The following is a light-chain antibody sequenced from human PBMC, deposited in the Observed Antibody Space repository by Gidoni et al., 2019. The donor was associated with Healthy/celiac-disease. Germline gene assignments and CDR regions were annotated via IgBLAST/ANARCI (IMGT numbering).Light chain of an antibody. CDR1: QSISSY. J-gene: IGKJ1*01. CDR3: QQSYSTPWT. Sequence: DIQMTQSPSSLSASVGDRVTITCRASQSISSYLNWYQQKPGKAPKVLIYGASSLQSGVPSRFSGSGSGTDFTLTISRLQPEDFATYYCQQSYSTPWTFXQXTKVEIK. CDR2: GAS. V-gene: IGKV1-39*01.